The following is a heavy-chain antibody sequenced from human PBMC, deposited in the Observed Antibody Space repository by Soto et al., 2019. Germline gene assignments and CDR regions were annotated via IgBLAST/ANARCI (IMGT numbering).Heavy chain of an antibody. CDR3: ARITTVFTIFGTGIIDY. Sequence: SETLSLTCAVYGGSFSGYYWSWIRQPPGKGLEWIGEINHSGSTNYNPSLKSRVTISVDTSKNQFSLKLSSVTAADTAVYYCARITTVFTIFGTGIIDYWGQGTLVTVSS. V-gene: IGHV4-34*01. D-gene: IGHD3-3*01. CDR1: GGSFSGYY. J-gene: IGHJ4*02. CDR2: INHSGST.